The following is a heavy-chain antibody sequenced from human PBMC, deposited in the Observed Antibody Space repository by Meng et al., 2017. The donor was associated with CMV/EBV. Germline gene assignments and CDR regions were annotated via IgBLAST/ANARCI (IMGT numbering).Heavy chain of an antibody. J-gene: IGHJ4*02. D-gene: IGHD2-15*01. V-gene: IGHV1-69*05. Sequence: SVKVSCKASGGTFRSYAISWARQAPGQGLEWMGGIIPIFGTANYAQKFQGRVTITTDESMSTAYMELSSLRSEDTAVYYCARGGSVDCSAGNCYSHFGHWGQGTLVTVSS. CDR2: IIPIFGTA. CDR1: GGTFRSYA. CDR3: ARGGSVDCSAGNCYSHFGH.